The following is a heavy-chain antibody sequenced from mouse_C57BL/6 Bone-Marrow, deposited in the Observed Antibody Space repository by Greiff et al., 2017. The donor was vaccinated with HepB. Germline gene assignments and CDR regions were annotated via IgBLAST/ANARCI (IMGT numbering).Heavy chain of an antibody. Sequence: VKLQQPGAELVMPGASVKLSCKASGYTFTSYWMHWVKQRPGQGLEWIGEIDPSDSYTNYNQKFKGKSTLTVDKSSSTAYMQLSSLTSEDSAVYYCARKDYYGSRVYAMDYWGQGTSVTVSS. J-gene: IGHJ4*01. D-gene: IGHD1-1*01. CDR3: ARKDYYGSRVYAMDY. V-gene: IGHV1-69*01. CDR2: IDPSDSYT. CDR1: GYTFTSYW.